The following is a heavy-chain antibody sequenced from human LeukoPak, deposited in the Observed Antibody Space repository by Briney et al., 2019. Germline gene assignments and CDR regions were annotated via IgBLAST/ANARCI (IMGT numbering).Heavy chain of an antibody. CDR2: IYHSGST. Sequence: GSLRLSCAASGFTFSSYAMSWVRQPPGKGLEWIGEIYHSGSTNYNPSLKSRVTISVDKSKNQFSLKLSSVTAADTAVYYCARDLVAATFDYWGQGTLVTVSS. V-gene: IGHV4-4*02. D-gene: IGHD2-15*01. CDR3: ARDLVAATFDY. CDR1: GFTFSSYAM. J-gene: IGHJ4*02.